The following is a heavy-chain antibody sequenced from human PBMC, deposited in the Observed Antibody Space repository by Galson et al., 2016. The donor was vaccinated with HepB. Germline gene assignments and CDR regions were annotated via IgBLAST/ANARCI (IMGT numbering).Heavy chain of an antibody. V-gene: IGHV3-20*04. Sequence: SLRLSCAVSGFTFDDYGVSWVRQGPGKGLEWVSGINWKGSGRGYADSVKGRFSISRDNANNSLYLQMNNLRAEDTALYYCARVGGSGWSGVDYWGQGTLITVSS. CDR3: ARVGGSGWSGVDY. J-gene: IGHJ4*02. D-gene: IGHD6-13*01. CDR1: GFTFDDYG. CDR2: INWKGSGR.